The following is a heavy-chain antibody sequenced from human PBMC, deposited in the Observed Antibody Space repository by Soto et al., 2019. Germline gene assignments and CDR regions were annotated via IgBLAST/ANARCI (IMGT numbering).Heavy chain of an antibody. J-gene: IGHJ4*02. CDR2: IGSSTSSI. CDR1: GFSFSSHA. Sequence: PGGAPRLSCAACGFSFSSHAMNWVRQAPGKGPEWVSSIGSSTSSIFYADSVQGRFTISRDNAKNSLYLQMISLRAEDTAIYYCPTEDREALDYWGQGTLLAVSS. V-gene: IGHV3-21*01. CDR3: PTEDREALDY.